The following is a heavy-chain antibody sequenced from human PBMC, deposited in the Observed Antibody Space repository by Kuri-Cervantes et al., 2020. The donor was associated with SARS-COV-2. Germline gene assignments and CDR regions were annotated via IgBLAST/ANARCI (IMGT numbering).Heavy chain of an antibody. V-gene: IGHV4-34*01. CDR3: ARHSPEAGDFWSGYYSLFDY. CDR2: INHSGST. CDR1: GVSFSGYY. D-gene: IGHD3-3*01. Sequence: SETLSLTCAVYGVSFSGYYWSWIRQPPGKGLEWIGEINHSGSTNYNPSLKSRVTISVDTSKNQFSLKLSSVTAADTAVYYCARHSPEAGDFWSGYYSLFDYWGQGTLVTVSS. J-gene: IGHJ4*02.